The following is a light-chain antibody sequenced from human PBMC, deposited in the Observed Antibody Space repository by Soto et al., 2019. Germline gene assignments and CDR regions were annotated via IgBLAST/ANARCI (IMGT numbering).Light chain of an antibody. CDR2: DVT. J-gene: IGLJ1*01. Sequence: QSALTQPRSVSGSPGQSVTISCTGTSSDVGVYNYASWYQQHPGKAPKLMIYDVTKRPSGVPDRFSGSKSANTASLTISGLQAEDEADYYCCSYAGSYTFYVFGTGTKVTVL. CDR1: SSDVGVYNY. V-gene: IGLV2-11*01. CDR3: CSYAGSYTFYV.